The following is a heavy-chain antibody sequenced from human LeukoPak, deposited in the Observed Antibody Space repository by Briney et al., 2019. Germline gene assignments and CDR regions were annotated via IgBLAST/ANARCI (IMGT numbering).Heavy chain of an antibody. CDR2: TSSSGYPI. CDR1: EFTFSSYA. J-gene: IGHJ6*02. D-gene: IGHD3-10*01. V-gene: IGHV3-48*03. CDR3: ARVLWHPYGMTS. Sequence: PGGSLRLSCAASEFTFSSYAMSWVRQAPGKGLEWVSYTSSSGYPIYYADSVKGRFTSSRDNAKNSLYLQMNSLRTEDTAVYYCARVLWHPYGMTSGAKGPRSPSP.